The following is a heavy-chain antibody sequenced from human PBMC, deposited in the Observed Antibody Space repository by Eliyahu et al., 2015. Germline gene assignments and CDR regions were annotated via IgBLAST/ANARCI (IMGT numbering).Heavy chain of an antibody. V-gene: IGHV4-34*01. CDR2: SDHNERT. D-gene: IGHD1-26*01. J-gene: IGHJ4*02. CDR3: ARGRAVYSGNYDNSALSGFAY. Sequence: QVQLQQWGAGLLKPSETLSLTCGAYGGSFSGYYWSWIRQPPGKGLEWIGESDHNERTNYNPSLKSRVTISVDTSKNQFSLKLSSVTAADTAVYYCARGRAVYSGNYDNSALSGFAYWGQGTLVTVSS. CDR1: GGSFSGYY.